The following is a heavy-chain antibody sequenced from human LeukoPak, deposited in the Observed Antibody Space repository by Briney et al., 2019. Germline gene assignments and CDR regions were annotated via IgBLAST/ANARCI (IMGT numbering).Heavy chain of an antibody. J-gene: IGHJ5*02. V-gene: IGHV3-7*01. CDR1: GFSFSAYW. Sequence: GGSLRLSCVASGFSFSAYWMSWVRQAPGKGLEWVANIKEDGSEKKYVDSVKGRFTISRDNAKNSLYLQMNSLRADDTAMYYCARDLDSSSWWNWFDPWGQGTLVTVSS. CDR2: IKEDGSEK. CDR3: ARDLDSSSWWNWFDP. D-gene: IGHD6-13*01.